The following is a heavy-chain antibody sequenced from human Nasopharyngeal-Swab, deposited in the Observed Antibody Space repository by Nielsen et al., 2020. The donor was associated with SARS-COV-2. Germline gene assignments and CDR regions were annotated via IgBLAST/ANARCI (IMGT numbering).Heavy chain of an antibody. Sequence: LSLTGAASGFTFSSYTIHWVRQAPGKGLEWVAVISYDASDKYYADSVKGRFTLSRDNSKNTVNLQMNSLRVEDTAIYYCAKDRDSGDDSDDYYHYYGMDVWGQGTTVTVFS. V-gene: IGHV3-30*04. CDR2: ISYDASDK. D-gene: IGHD5-12*01. CDR1: GFTFSSYT. J-gene: IGHJ6*02. CDR3: AKDRDSGDDSDDYYHYYGMDV.